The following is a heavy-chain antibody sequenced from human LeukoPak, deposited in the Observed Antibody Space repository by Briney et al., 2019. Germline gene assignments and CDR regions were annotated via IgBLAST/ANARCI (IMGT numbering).Heavy chain of an antibody. J-gene: IGHJ3*02. CDR2: ISWNSGSI. Sequence: PGGSLRLSCAASGFTFDDYAMHWVRQAPGKGLEWVSGISWNSGSIGYADSVKGRFTISRDNAKNSLYLQMNSLRAEDTALYYCAKDKGSGWYGNAFDIWGLGTMVTVSS. V-gene: IGHV3-9*01. CDR1: GFTFDDYA. CDR3: AKDKGSGWYGNAFDI. D-gene: IGHD6-19*01.